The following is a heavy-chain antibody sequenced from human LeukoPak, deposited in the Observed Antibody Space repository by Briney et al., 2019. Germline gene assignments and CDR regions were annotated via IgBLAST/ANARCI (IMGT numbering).Heavy chain of an antibody. D-gene: IGHD2-21*01. CDR1: GFTFSNYG. J-gene: IGHJ4*02. CDR3: ARFTHGGDFDY. V-gene: IGHV3-23*01. Sequence: PGGSLRLSCAASGFTFSNYGMRWVRQAPGKGLEWVSGISDSGGSTYYADSVKGRFTISRDNSKNTLYLQMNSLRAEDAAVYYCARFTHGGDFDYWGQGTLVTVSS. CDR2: ISDSGGST.